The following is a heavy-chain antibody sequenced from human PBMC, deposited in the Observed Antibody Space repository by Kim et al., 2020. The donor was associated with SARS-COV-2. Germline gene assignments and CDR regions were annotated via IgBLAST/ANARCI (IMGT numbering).Heavy chain of an antibody. CDR3: ARGGVVVTAIAPYYHYGMDV. CDR1: GFTVSSNY. CDR2: IYSGGST. J-gene: IGHJ6*02. D-gene: IGHD2-21*02. V-gene: IGHV3-66*01. Sequence: GGSLRLSCAASGFTVSSNYMSWVRQAPGKGLEWVSVIYSGGSTYYADSVKGRFTISRDNSKNTLFLQMNSLRAEDTAVYFCARGGVVVTAIAPYYHYGMDVWGQGTTVTVSS.